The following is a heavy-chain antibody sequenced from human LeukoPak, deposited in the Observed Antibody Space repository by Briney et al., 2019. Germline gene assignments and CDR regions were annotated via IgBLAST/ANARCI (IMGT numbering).Heavy chain of an antibody. J-gene: IGHJ3*02. CDR3: TKFFLGRRDYVWESYRYLAFDI. CDR2: LKSKTDGGTT. Sequence: GGSRRLSCAASGFTLTDAWVNWIRQPPGKGLEWVGHLKSKTDGGTTDYAAPVKGRFTISRDGSKNTLYLQMNSLKTEDTAVYYCTKFFLGRRDYVWESYRYLAFDIWGHGTMVTVSS. CDR1: GFTLTDAW. D-gene: IGHD3-16*02. V-gene: IGHV3-15*01.